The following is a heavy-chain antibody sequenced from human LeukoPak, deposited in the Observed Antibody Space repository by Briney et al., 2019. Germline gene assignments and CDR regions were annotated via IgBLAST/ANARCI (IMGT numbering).Heavy chain of an antibody. CDR2: ISGSGGST. Sequence: PGGSLRLSCAASGFTFSSYAMSWVRQAPGKGLEWVSAISGSGGSTYYADSVKGWFTISRDNSNNTLYLQMNSLRAEDTAVYYRYIVVVPAAIDAFDIWGQGTMVTVSS. CDR3: YIVVVPAAIDAFDI. J-gene: IGHJ3*02. D-gene: IGHD2-2*01. V-gene: IGHV3-23*01. CDR1: GFTFSSYA.